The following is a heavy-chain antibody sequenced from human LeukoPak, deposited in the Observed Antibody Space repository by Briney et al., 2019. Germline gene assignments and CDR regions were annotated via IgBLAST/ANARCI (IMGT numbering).Heavy chain of an antibody. Sequence: GASVKVSCKASGYTFTSYGISWVRQAPGQGLEWMGWISAYNGNTNYAQKLQGRVTMTTDTSTSTAYMELRSLGSDDTAVYYCARDKSGSYYNPVDSFGYWGQGTLVTVSS. J-gene: IGHJ4*02. CDR3: ARDKSGSYYNPVDSFGY. CDR1: GYTFTSYG. CDR2: ISAYNGNT. V-gene: IGHV1-18*04. D-gene: IGHD3-10*01.